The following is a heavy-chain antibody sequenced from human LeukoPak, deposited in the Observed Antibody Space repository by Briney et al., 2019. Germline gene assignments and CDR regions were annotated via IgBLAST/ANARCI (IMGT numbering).Heavy chain of an antibody. Sequence: PGESLKISCKGSGYSFTSYWIGWVRQMPGKGLEWMGIIYPGDSDTRSSPSFQGQVTISADKSISTAYLQWSSLKASDTAMYYCARAGHYDSSDQYYFDYWGQGTLVTVSS. CDR1: GYSFTSYW. CDR2: IYPGDSDT. CDR3: ARAGHYDSSDQYYFDY. J-gene: IGHJ4*02. D-gene: IGHD3-22*01. V-gene: IGHV5-51*03.